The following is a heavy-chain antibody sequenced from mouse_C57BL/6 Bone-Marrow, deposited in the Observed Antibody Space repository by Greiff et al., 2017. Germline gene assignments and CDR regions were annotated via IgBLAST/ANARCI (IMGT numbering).Heavy chain of an antibody. CDR3: ARKNYDYEGYFDV. J-gene: IGHJ1*03. D-gene: IGHD2-4*01. CDR1: GFSLTSYG. V-gene: IGHV2-2*01. CDR2: IWSGGST. Sequence: VHLVESGPGLVQPSQSLSITCTVSGFSLTSYGVHWVRQSPGKGLEWLGVIWSGGSTDYNAAFISRLSISKDNSKSQVFFKMNSLQADDTAIYYCARKNYDYEGYFDVWGTGTTVTVSS.